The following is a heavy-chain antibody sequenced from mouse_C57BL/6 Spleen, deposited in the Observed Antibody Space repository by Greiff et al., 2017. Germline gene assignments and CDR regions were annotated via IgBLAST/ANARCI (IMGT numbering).Heavy chain of an antibody. D-gene: IGHD2-12*01. V-gene: IGHV1-26*01. CDR1: GYTFTDYY. J-gene: IGHJ3*01. CDR2: INPNSGGT. CDR3: ARDSSCDLFAY. Sequence: EVQLQQSGPELVKPGASVKISCKASGYTFTDYYMNWVKQSHGKSLEWIADINPNSGGTCYNEKFKGKATLTVDKSSSTAYMQLRSLTSEDSAVXYCARDSSCDLFAYWGQGTPVTVSA.